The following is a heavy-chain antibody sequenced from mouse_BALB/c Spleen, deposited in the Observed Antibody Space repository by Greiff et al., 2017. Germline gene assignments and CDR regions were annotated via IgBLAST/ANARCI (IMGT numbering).Heavy chain of an antibody. CDR2: ISSGSSTI. J-gene: IGHJ1*01. Sequence: EVQGVESGGGLVQPGGSRKLSCAASGFTFSSFGMHWVRQAPEKGLEWVAYISSGSSTIYYADTVKGRFTISRDNPKNTLFLQMTSLRSEDTAMYYCARGPSGSSYWYFDVWGAGTTVTVSS. CDR3: ARGPSGSSYWYFDV. D-gene: IGHD1-1*01. CDR1: GFTFSSFG. V-gene: IGHV5-17*02.